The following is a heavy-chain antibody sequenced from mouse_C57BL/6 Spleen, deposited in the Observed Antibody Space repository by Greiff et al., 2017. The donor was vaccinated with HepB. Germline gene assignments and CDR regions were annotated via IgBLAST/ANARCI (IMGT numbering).Heavy chain of an antibody. J-gene: IGHJ2*01. V-gene: IGHV1-22*01. D-gene: IGHD1-2*01. CDR3: ARCVLPLRGLDY. CDR1: GYTFTDYN. CDR2: INPNNGGT. Sequence: EVKLQESGPELVKPGASVKMSCKASGYTFTDYNMHWVKQSHGKSLEWIGYINPNNGGTSYNEKFKGKATLTVNKSSSTAYMELRSLTSVDSAVYYCARCVLPLRGLDYWGQGTTLAVSS.